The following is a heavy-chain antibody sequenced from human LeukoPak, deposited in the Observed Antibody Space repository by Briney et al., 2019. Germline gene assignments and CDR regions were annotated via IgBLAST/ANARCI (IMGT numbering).Heavy chain of an antibody. V-gene: IGHV3-23*01. CDR2: ISGSGGST. CDR1: GFTFGTYA. J-gene: IGHJ4*02. D-gene: IGHD2-15*01. Sequence: GGSLRLSCSASGFTFGTYAMSWVRQAPGKGMDWVSTISGSGGSTYYADSVKGRFTISRDNSKNTVYLQLNSLRAEDTAVYYCAKRPYCSGAVCYHIDYWGQGTLVTVSS. CDR3: AKRPYCSGAVCYHIDY.